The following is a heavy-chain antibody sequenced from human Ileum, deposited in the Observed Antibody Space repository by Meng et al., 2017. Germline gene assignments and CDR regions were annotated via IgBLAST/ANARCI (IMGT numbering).Heavy chain of an antibody. V-gene: IGHV4-4*02. CDR2: IYLAGSP. CDR3: VRHGGKYFDS. CDR1: GGSISSSFY. J-gene: IGHJ4*02. Sequence: QLPLHGSGPGLVEPSGTLPLPCTVSGGSISSSFYWSWVRQSPGKGLEWIGQIYLAGSPNYNPSLESRVTISVDKSKNQFSLRLTSVTAADTAIFYCVRHGGKYFDSWGQGTLVTVSS. D-gene: IGHD2-15*01.